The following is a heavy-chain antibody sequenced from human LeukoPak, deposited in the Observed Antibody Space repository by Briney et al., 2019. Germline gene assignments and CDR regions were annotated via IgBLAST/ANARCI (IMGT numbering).Heavy chain of an antibody. V-gene: IGHV3-20*04. Sequence: GGSLRLSCAPSGFTFDDYGMSWVRHGPGRGVEWGWGINWNGGSTGYADVVKGRFTISRDNAKNSLYLQMNSLRAEDTAVYYCAKDRKSSGYIYYYYGMDVWGQGTTVTVSS. D-gene: IGHD3-22*01. CDR2: INWNGGST. CDR3: AKDRKSSGYIYYYYGMDV. CDR1: GFTFDDYG. J-gene: IGHJ6*02.